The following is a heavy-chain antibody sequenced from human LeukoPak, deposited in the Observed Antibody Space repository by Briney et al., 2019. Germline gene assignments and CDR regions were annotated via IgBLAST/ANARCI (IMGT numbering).Heavy chain of an antibody. CDR2: VYYSGTI. Sequence: SETLSLTCSVSGASITSGAYYWAWLRQPPGKGLEWIGSVYYSGTINYNPSLKGRVSISRDMSKNQFSLNLNSVNATDTAVYYCARRDYAAWFDPWGHGTLVTVSS. D-gene: IGHD4/OR15-4a*01. V-gene: IGHV4-39*07. CDR3: ARRDYAAWFDP. CDR1: GASITSGAYY. J-gene: IGHJ5*02.